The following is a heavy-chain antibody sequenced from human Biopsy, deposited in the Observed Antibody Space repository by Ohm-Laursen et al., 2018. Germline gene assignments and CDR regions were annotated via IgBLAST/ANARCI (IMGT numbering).Heavy chain of an antibody. Sequence: ASVKVSCKVSGYTLTELSMHWVRQAPGKGLEWMGGFAPENGKTVYAQNFQARVSVTEDTSTDTAYMELRSLRSEDTAVYYCAADIDVWNVNYWGQGTLLTVSS. CDR1: GYTLTELS. CDR3: AADIDVWNVNY. D-gene: IGHD1-1*01. V-gene: IGHV1-24*01. J-gene: IGHJ4*02. CDR2: FAPENGKT.